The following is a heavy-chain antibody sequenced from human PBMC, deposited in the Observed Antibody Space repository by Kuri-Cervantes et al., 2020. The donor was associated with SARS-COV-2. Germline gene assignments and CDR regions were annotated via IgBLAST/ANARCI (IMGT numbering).Heavy chain of an antibody. Sequence: SLRLSCAASGFTFDDYAMHWVRQAPGKGLEWVSGINWDSGRIGYADSVKGRFTISRDNAKNTLYLQMNSLRAEDTAVYYCARGSPYYYDSSGRGAFDIWGQGTMVTVSS. CDR2: INWDSGRI. CDR3: ARGSPYYYDSSGRGAFDI. V-gene: IGHV3-9*01. CDR1: GFTFDDYA. D-gene: IGHD3-22*01. J-gene: IGHJ3*02.